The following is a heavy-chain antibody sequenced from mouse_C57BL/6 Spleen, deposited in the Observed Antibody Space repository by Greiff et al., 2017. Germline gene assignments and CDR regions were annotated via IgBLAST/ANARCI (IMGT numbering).Heavy chain of an antibody. D-gene: IGHD1-3*01. CDR2: IDPSDSYT. V-gene: IGHV1-59*01. CDR3: ARKGRLYKGIYFDY. CDR1: GYTFTSYW. Sequence: QVQLQQPGAELVRPGTSVKLSCKASGYTFTSYWMHWVKQRPGQGLEWIGVIDPSDSYTNYNQKFKGKATLTVDTSSSTAYMQLSSLTSEDSAVDYCARKGRLYKGIYFDYWGQGTTLTVSS. J-gene: IGHJ2*01.